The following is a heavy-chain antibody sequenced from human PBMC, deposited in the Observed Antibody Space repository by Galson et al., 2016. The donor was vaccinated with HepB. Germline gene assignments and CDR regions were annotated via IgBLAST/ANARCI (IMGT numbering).Heavy chain of an antibody. CDR1: GIAFSNHP. CDR2: ISFDGGHK. D-gene: IGHD1-26*01. V-gene: IGHV3-30*04. CDR3: ATASNSGTIYYFDY. J-gene: IGHJ4*02. Sequence: SLRLSCAASGIAFSNHPMHWVRQTPGMRLEWLALISFDGGHKYYSDSVMGRFTIARDNPKNTVFLQLNSLRTEDTALYYCATASNSGTIYYFDYWGQGTLVTVSS.